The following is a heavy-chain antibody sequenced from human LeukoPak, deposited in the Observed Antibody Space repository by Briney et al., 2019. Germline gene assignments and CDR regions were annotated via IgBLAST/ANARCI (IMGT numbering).Heavy chain of an antibody. CDR1: GFTFSTSA. CDR2: ISGSGVT. J-gene: IGHJ4*02. CDR3: AKSRSGSANWALQIFDN. V-gene: IGHV3-23*01. Sequence: GGSLRLSCAASGFTFSTSAMTWVRQAPGKGLEWVSGISGSGVTDYADFVKGRFTISRDNSENSLFVQMNSLRADDTAVYFCAKSRSGSANWALQIFDNWGQGTLVTVSS. D-gene: IGHD1-1*01.